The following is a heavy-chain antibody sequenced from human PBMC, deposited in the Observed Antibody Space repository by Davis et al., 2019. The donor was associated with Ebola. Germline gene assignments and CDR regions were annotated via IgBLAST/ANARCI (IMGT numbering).Heavy chain of an antibody. V-gene: IGHV1-69*13. CDR1: GGTFSSYA. CDR2: IIPIFGTA. CDR3: ARGRPLGYCSGGSCYAFYYYYGMDV. J-gene: IGHJ6*02. D-gene: IGHD2-15*01. Sequence: SVKVSCKASGGTFSSYAISWVRQAPGQGLEWMGGIIPIFGTANYAQKFQGRVTITADESTSTAYMELSSLRSEDTAVYYCARGRPLGYCSGGSCYAFYYYYGMDVWGQGTTVTVSS.